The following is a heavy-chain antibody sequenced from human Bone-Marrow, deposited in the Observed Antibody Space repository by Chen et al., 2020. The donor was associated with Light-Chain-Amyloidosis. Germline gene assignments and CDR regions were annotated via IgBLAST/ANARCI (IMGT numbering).Heavy chain of an antibody. V-gene: IGHV5-51*01. J-gene: IGHJ4*02. CDR2: IYPDDSDA. D-gene: IGHD5-12*01. CDR1: GYTFPNYW. CDR3: ARRRDGYNFDY. Sequence: KISCKGSGYTFPNYWIGWVRQMPGKGLEWMGVIYPDDSDARYSPSFEGQVTISADKSFTTAYLQWRSLKASDTAMYYCARRRDGYNFDYWGQGTLVTVSS.